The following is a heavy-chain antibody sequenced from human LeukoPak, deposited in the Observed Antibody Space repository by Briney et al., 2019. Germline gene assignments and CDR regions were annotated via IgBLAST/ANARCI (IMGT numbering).Heavy chain of an antibody. Sequence: ASVKVSCKASGYTFTGYYMHWVRQAPGQGLEWMGWINPNSGGTNYAQKFQGRVTMTRDTSISTAYMELSRLRSDDTAVYYCARAALDPFGVVAVYYYMDVWGKGTTVTVSS. CDR1: GYTFTGYY. J-gene: IGHJ6*03. D-gene: IGHD3-3*01. CDR3: ARAALDPFGVVAVYYYMDV. V-gene: IGHV1-2*02. CDR2: INPNSGGT.